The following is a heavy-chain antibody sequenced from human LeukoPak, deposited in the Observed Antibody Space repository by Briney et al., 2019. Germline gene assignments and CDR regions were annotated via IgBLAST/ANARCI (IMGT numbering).Heavy chain of an antibody. D-gene: IGHD1-26*01. J-gene: IGHJ4*02. Sequence: PSETLSLTCTVSGGSISSYHWTWIRQPPGKGLEWIGYSSNSGSTKYNSSLKSRVTILVDTSKNQFSLRLTSVTAADSAVYYCARQASGSYFFDYWGQGALVTVSS. CDR3: ARQASGSYFFDY. CDR2: SSNSGST. CDR1: GGSISSYH. V-gene: IGHV4-59*08.